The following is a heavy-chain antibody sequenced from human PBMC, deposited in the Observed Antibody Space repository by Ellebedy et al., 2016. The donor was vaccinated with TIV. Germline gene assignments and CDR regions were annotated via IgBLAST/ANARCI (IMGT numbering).Heavy chain of an antibody. Sequence: PGGSLRLSCAASDFAFSTYTMNWVRQAPGEGLECVSSIIGSSSTIFYADSVKGRFTISRDNAKNSLFLHMNSLRDEDTAMYYCARRSRGYYFDYWGQGTLVTVSS. CDR3: ARRSRGYYFDY. CDR2: IIGSSSTI. D-gene: IGHD3-10*01. J-gene: IGHJ4*02. CDR1: DFAFSTYT. V-gene: IGHV3-48*02.